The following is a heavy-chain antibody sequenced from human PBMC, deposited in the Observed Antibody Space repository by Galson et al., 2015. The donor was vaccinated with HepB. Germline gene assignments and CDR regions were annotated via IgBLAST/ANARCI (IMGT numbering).Heavy chain of an antibody. CDR1: GFTFSTYG. V-gene: IGHV3-23*01. D-gene: IGHD3-9*01. J-gene: IGHJ4*02. Sequence: SLRLSCAASGFTFSTYGMSWVRQAPGKGLEWVSEISGSGASTYYADSVKGRFTISRDNSKNTLYLQMNSLRAEDTAVYYCAKGAAVDNDILCFFDYWGQGSLVTVSS. CDR3: AKGAAVDNDILCFFDY. CDR2: ISGSGAST.